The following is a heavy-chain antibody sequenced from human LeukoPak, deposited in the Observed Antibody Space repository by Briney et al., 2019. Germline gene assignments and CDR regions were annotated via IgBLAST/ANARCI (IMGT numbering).Heavy chain of an antibody. CDR2: ISGSGSST. J-gene: IGHJ6*03. Sequence: GGSVRLSCAASVFTFSSYAMSWVRQAPGKGLDWVSDISGSGSSTYYADPVKRRFTIYRDTSKDTLYLQMTSLRAEDTAVYYCAKALTSYYHYMDVWGKGTTVTVSS. CDR3: AKALTSYYHYMDV. CDR1: VFTFSSYA. V-gene: IGHV3-23*01.